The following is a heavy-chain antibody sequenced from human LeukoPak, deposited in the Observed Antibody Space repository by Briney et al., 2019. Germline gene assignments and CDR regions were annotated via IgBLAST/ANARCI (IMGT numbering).Heavy chain of an antibody. J-gene: IGHJ2*01. Sequence: NASETLSLTCAVSGGSIINSNWWSWVRQPPGKGLEWIGEIDHSGSTSYNPSLKSRVTMSVDRSQNQFSLRLSTVTAADTAVYYCARGLVDMATRYFDLWGRGTLVTVSS. CDR1: GGSIINSNW. D-gene: IGHD5-24*01. CDR3: ARGLVDMATRYFDL. CDR2: IDHSGST. V-gene: IGHV4-4*02.